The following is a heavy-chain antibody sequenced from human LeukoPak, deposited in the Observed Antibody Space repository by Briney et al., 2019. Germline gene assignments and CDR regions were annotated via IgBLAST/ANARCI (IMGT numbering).Heavy chain of an antibody. CDR1: GYTFTSYY. D-gene: IGHD3-22*01. Sequence: GASVKVSCKASGYTFTSYYMHWVRQAPGQGLEWMGIINPSGGSTSYAQKFQGRVTMTRDTSTSTVYMELSSLRSEDTAVYYRARDRRIDYYDSSGYLDYWGQGTLVTVSS. CDR2: INPSGGST. J-gene: IGHJ4*02. V-gene: IGHV1-46*01. CDR3: ARDRRIDYYDSSGYLDY.